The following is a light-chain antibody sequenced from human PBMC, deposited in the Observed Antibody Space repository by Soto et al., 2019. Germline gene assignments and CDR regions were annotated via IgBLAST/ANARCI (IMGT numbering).Light chain of an antibody. CDR1: SSNIGAGYG. Sequence: QSVLTQPPSVSGAPGQRVTISCTGSSSNIGAGYGVHWYIQLPGTAPKLLVYGDSNRPSGVPDRFSGSKSDTSASLAITGLQAEDEADYYCQSYDSSILRVFGTGTKVTVL. V-gene: IGLV1-40*01. CDR2: GDS. CDR3: QSYDSSILRV. J-gene: IGLJ1*01.